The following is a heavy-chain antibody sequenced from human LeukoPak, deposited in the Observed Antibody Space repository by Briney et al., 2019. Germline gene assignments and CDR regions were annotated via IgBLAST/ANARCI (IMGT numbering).Heavy chain of an antibody. D-gene: IGHD3-9*01. CDR2: VWYDGSDK. Sequence: GESLRLSCEASGITFSNYDMHWVRQAPGKGLEWLAIVWYDGSDKYYADSVKGRFTVSRDNSKNTLYLQMNSLRADDTAVYYCARDLNREDFDYWGQGTLVAVSS. V-gene: IGHV3-33*01. CDR3: ARDLNREDFDY. CDR1: GITFSNYD. J-gene: IGHJ4*02.